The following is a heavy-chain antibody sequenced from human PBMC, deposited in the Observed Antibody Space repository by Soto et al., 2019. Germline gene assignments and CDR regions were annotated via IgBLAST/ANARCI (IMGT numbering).Heavy chain of an antibody. CDR2: ISAYNGNT. V-gene: IGHV1-18*01. D-gene: IGHD3-16*01. CDR3: ARDSACSVAVGGSGDY. J-gene: IGHJ4*02. Sequence: QVQLVQSGAEVKKPGASVKVSCKASGYTFTSYGIIWVRQAPGQGLEGMGWISAYNGNTNNAQKLQGRVTMTTDTSTSTAYLALRSLRSDDTAVYYCARDSACSVAVGGSGDYWGQGNLVNVSS. CDR1: GYTFTSYG.